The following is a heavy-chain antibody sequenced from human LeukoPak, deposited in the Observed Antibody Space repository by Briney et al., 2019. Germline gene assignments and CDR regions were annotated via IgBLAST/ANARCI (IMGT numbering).Heavy chain of an antibody. Sequence: GGSLRLSCAASGFTVSSNYMSWVRQAPGKGLEWVSVIYSGGSTYYADSVKGRFTISRDNAKNSLYLQMNSLRAEDTAVYYCARRGGLYSSGWYWTFDIWGQGTMVTVSS. V-gene: IGHV3-53*01. J-gene: IGHJ3*02. CDR2: IYSGGST. CDR3: ARRGGLYSSGWYWTFDI. CDR1: GFTVSSNY. D-gene: IGHD6-19*01.